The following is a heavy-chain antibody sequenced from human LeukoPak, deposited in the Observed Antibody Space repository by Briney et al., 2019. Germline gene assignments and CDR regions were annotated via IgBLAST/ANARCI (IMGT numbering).Heavy chain of an antibody. CDR2: ISYDGSNK. J-gene: IGHJ4*02. CDR3: ANDMSYSGYYIDY. CDR1: GFTFSSYA. Sequence: GGSLRLSCAASGFTFSSYAMHWVRQAPGKGLEWVALISYDGSNKYYADSVKGRFTISRDNSKNTLYLQMNSLSPEDTAVYYCANDMSYSGYYIDYWGQGTLVTVSS. D-gene: IGHD3-3*01. V-gene: IGHV3-30-3*02.